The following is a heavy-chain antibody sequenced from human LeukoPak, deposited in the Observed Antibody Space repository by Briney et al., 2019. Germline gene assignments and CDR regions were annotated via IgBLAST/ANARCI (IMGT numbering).Heavy chain of an antibody. CDR3: ATVPLTYYDFWSGPQDYFDY. CDR1: GYTLTELS. V-gene: IGHV1-24*01. Sequence: GASVKVSCKVSGYTLTELSMHWVRQAPGKGLEGMGGFDPEDGETIYAQKFQGRVTMTEDTSTDTAYMELSSLRSEDTAVYYCATVPLTYYDFWSGPQDYFDYWGQGTLVTVSS. CDR2: FDPEDGET. D-gene: IGHD3-3*01. J-gene: IGHJ4*02.